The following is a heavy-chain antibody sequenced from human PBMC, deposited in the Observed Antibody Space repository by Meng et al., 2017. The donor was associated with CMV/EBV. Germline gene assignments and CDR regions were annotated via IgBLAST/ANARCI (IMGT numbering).Heavy chain of an antibody. V-gene: IGHV3-72*01. CDR2: IKNKANSYTT. Sequence: CAASGFTFTDHYMDWIRLAPGKGLEWVGRIKNKANSYTTEYAASVKGRFTISRDDSKNSVYLQMNSLKTDDTAVYYCARVWRGRWFAPWGQGTLVTV. CDR1: GFTFTDHY. J-gene: IGHJ5*02. D-gene: IGHD2-21*01. CDR3: ARVWRGRWFAP.